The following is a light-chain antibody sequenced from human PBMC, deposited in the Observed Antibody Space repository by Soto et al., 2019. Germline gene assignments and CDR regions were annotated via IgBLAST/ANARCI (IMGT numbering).Light chain of an antibody. J-gene: IGLJ1*01. CDR3: AAWDDSLSAYV. Sequence: QSVLTQPPSVSGTPGQRVTISCSGSSSNIGSNYVYWYQQLPGTAPKLLIYMNNQRPSGVPDRFSGSKSGTSAPLAISGLRSEDEADYYCAAWDDSLSAYVFGTGTKLTVL. V-gene: IGLV1-47*01. CDR1: SSNIGSNY. CDR2: MNN.